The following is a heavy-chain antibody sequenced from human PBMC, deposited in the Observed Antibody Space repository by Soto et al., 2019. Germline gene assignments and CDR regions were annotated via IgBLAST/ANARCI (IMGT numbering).Heavy chain of an antibody. CDR3: ASAYYDSSGYYYY. CDR1: GGTFSSYT. J-gene: IGHJ4*02. V-gene: IGHV1-69*02. D-gene: IGHD3-22*01. CDR2: IIPILGIA. Sequence: SVKVSCKASGGTFSSYTISWARQAPGQGLEWMGRIIPILGIANYAQKFQGRVTITADKSTSTAYMELSSLRSEDTAVYYCASAYYDSSGYYYYWGQGTLVTVSS.